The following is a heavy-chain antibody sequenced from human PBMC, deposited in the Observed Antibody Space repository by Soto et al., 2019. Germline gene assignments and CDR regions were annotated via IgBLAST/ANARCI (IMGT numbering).Heavy chain of an antibody. D-gene: IGHD1-26*01. J-gene: IGHJ4*02. CDR3: ARDRSGSVFQDY. Sequence: EVQLVESGGGLVKPGGSLRLSCVTSGFTFSSFSMNWVRQAPGKGLEWVASIISGTDYIYYADSVKGRFTISRDNAKNSLYLQVNSLKAEDTAVYYCARDRSGSVFQDYWGQGTLVTVSS. CDR2: IISGTDYI. V-gene: IGHV3-21*01. CDR1: GFTFSSFS.